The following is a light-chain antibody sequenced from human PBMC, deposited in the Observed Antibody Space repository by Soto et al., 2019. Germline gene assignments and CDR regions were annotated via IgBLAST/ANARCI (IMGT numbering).Light chain of an antibody. CDR1: QSLSSNY. CDR3: HQYDNAPFT. CDR2: GAS. Sequence: EIVLTQSPGTLSLSPGERATLSCRASQSLSSNYLAWYQQRPGQSPRLLVYGASSRATGIPDRFSGSGFGTDFARAIIRLEPEDSAVYYCHQYDNAPFTFGPGTRVGIK. J-gene: IGKJ3*01. V-gene: IGKV3-20*01.